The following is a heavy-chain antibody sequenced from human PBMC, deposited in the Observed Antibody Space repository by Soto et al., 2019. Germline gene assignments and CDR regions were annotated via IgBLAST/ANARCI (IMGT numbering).Heavy chain of an antibody. Sequence: SETLSLTCTVSGDSISRGAYYWTWIRHXPAKGLEWIGNIYNSVTTSYNPALRGRVTISVDTSKNQLSLSLNSLTAADTARYYCARGGVVVTRCEFFIHWGQGIQDIVSS. J-gene: IGHJ1*01. D-gene: IGHD3-3*01. CDR1: GDSISRGAYY. V-gene: IGHV4-31*03. CDR3: ARGGVVVTRCEFFIH. CDR2: IYNSVTT.